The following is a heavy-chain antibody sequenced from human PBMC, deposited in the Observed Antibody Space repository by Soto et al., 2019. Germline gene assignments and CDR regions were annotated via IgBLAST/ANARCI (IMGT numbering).Heavy chain of an antibody. CDR1: GYTFTSYD. V-gene: IGHV1-8*01. CDR3: ARGRSYGFPFDD. CDR2: MNPNSGNT. D-gene: IGHD5-18*01. Sequence: ASVKVSCKASGYTFTSYDINWVRQATGQGLEWMGWMNPNSGNTGYAQNFKGRVTMTRNTSISTAYMELSSLRSEDTAVYYCARGRSYGFPFDDWGQGTPVTVSS. J-gene: IGHJ4*02.